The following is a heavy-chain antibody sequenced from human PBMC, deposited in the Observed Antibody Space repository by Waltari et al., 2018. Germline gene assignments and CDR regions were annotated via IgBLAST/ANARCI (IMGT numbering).Heavy chain of an antibody. V-gene: IGHV3-23*01. CDR1: GFTFSDYA. D-gene: IGHD3-9*01. CDR3: AKDWRRRLDYLDWLLFALDY. CDR2: ISGSGDSP. Sequence: EMQLLESGGGLVQPGGSLRLSCEGSGFTFSDYAMSWVRQAPGKGLEWVLAISGSGDSPYYAESGKGRFTISRDKSKNTLYLQMNSLRAEDTAVYYCAKDWRRRLDYLDWLLFALDYWGQGTLVTVSS. J-gene: IGHJ4*02.